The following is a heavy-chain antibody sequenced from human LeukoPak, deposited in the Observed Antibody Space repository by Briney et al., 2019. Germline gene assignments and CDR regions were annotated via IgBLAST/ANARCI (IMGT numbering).Heavy chain of an antibody. V-gene: IGHV3-23*01. D-gene: IGHD6-13*01. CDR1: GFTFSSYA. CDR2: ISGSGGNT. CDR3: ARSLAAAGTFDC. Sequence: PGGSLRLSCAASGFTFSSYAMSWVRQAPGKGLEWVSGISGSGGNTYSADSVKGRFTISRDNSKNTLSLQMNSLRAEDTALYYCARSLAAAGTFDCWGQGALVTVSS. J-gene: IGHJ4*02.